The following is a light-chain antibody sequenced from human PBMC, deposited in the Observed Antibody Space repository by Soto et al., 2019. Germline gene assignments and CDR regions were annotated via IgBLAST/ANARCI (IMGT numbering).Light chain of an antibody. CDR3: QQYVSSPWT. J-gene: IGKJ1*01. CDR1: QSVSSSN. V-gene: IGKV3-20*01. CDR2: GAS. Sequence: EIVLTQSPGTLSLSPGESATLSCRASQSVSSSNLVWYQQKPGQAPTLLIYGASTRATGIPDRFSGSGSGTDFTLTISRLEPEDFAVYFCQQYVSSPWTFGQGTKVEI.